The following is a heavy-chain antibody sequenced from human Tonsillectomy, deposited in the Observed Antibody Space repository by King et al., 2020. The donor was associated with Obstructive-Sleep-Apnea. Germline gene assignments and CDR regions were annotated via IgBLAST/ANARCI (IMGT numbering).Heavy chain of an antibody. CDR3: ARHDTALITGFDY. CDR1: GYSFTNYW. J-gene: IGHJ4*02. CDR2: IYPDDSDA. Sequence: VQLVESGAEVKKPGESLKISCQGFGYSFTNYWIGWVRQMPGKGLEWMGIIYPDDSDARYSPSFQGQVTFSADKSISTAYLQWSSLKASDTAMYYCARHDTALITGFDYWGQGTLVTVSS. V-gene: IGHV5-51*01. D-gene: IGHD5-18*01.